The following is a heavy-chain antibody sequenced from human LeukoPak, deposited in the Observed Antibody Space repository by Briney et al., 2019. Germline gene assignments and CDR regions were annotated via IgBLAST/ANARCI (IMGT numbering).Heavy chain of an antibody. CDR3: ARAYDYYDILTGYYNLDY. CDR1: GYTFTSYY. Sequence: ASVKVSCKASGYTFTSYYMHWVRQATGQGLEWMGWMNPNSGNTGYAQKFQGRVTMTRNTPISTAYMELSSLRSEDTAVYYCARAYDYYDILTGYYNLDYWGQGTLVTVSS. J-gene: IGHJ4*02. V-gene: IGHV1-8*02. D-gene: IGHD3-9*01. CDR2: MNPNSGNT.